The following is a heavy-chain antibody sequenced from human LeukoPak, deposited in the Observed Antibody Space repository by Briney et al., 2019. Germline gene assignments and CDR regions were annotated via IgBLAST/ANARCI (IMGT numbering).Heavy chain of an antibody. CDR1: GFTFSSYW. V-gene: IGHV3-7*01. Sequence: GGSLTLSCAASGFTFSSYWMNWVRQAPGKGLEWVANIKKDGSEKYYVDSVKGRFTISRDNAKNSLYLQMNSLRAEDTAVYYCARYTTAGYSSGWYGPSFDYWGQGTLVTVSS. J-gene: IGHJ4*02. D-gene: IGHD6-19*01. CDR3: ARYTTAGYSSGWYGPSFDY. CDR2: IKKDGSEK.